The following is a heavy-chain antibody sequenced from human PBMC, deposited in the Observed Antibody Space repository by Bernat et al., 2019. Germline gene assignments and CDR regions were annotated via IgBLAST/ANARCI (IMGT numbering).Heavy chain of an antibody. D-gene: IGHD1-26*01. Sequence: QMQLQESGPGLVKPSETLSLTCAVSGYSISSGYYWGWIRQPPGKGLEWIGSIYHSGSTYYNPSLKSQVTISVDTSKNQFSLKLSSVTAADTAVYYCARDSGGAYYYWGQGTLVTVSS. CDR1: GYSISSGYY. V-gene: IGHV4-38-2*02. CDR3: ARDSGGAYYY. CDR2: IYHSGST. J-gene: IGHJ4*02.